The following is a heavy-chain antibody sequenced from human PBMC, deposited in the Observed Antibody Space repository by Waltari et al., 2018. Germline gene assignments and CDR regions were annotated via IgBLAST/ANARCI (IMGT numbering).Heavy chain of an antibody. Sequence: QVQLQQWGSGLLKPSEPLSLTCAVYVGSFSGRYWSWIRHLPGKGLQWIGESSHTGVTNFNPSLKSRAAILVDTSKNQFSLILNSMAAADTGVYYCARGGSTPMVLTYWGQGTPVTVSS. J-gene: IGHJ4*02. CDR3: ARGGSTPMVLTY. D-gene: IGHD5-18*01. V-gene: IGHV4-34*01. CDR1: VGSFSGRY. CDR2: SSHTGVT.